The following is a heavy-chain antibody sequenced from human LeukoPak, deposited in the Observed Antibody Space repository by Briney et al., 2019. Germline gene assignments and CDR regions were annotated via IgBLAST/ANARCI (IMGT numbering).Heavy chain of an antibody. D-gene: IGHD2-15*01. J-gene: IGHJ6*02. CDR2: VYTRGGT. CDR1: GGSISNHY. CDR3: ARGEVGYCAGGSCYGYYYYAMDV. V-gene: IGHV4-4*07. Sequence: PSETLSLTCTVSGGSISNHYWSWIRQPAGKGLEWIGRVYTRGGTNYNPSLKSRVTMSVDTSKNQFSLELNSVTAADTAVYYCARGEVGYCAGGSCYGYYYYAMDVWGQGTTVTVSS.